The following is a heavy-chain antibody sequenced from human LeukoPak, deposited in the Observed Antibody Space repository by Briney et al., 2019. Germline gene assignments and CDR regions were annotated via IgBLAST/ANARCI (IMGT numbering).Heavy chain of an antibody. D-gene: IGHD1-1*01. V-gene: IGHV1-69*04. Sequence: VASVTVSCTASGGTFSSYAISWVRQAPGQGLEWMGRIIPIFGIANYAQKFQGRVTITADKSTSTAYMELSSLRSADTAVYYCARENDPSDYGMDVWGQGTTVTVSS. CDR2: IIPIFGIA. CDR1: GGTFSSYA. CDR3: ARENDPSDYGMDV. J-gene: IGHJ6*02.